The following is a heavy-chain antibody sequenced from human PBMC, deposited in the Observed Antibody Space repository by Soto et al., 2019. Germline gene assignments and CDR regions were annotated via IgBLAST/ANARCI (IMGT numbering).Heavy chain of an antibody. J-gene: IGHJ4*02. Sequence: QVQLVQSGAEVKKPGASVKVSCKASGYTFTSYAMHWVRQAPGKRLEWMGWINAGNGNTKYSQKFQGRVTITRDTSASSAYMDLSSLRSEDTAVYYCASGYSSSWFFDYWGQGTLVTVSS. CDR2: INAGNGNT. D-gene: IGHD6-13*01. CDR1: GYTFTSYA. CDR3: ASGYSSSWFFDY. V-gene: IGHV1-3*01.